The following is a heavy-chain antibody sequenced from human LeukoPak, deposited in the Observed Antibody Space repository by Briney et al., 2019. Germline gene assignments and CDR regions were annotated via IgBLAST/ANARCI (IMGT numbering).Heavy chain of an antibody. D-gene: IGHD6-19*01. CDR2: ISDSGGRT. Sequence: GGSLRLSCVASGFTFANYAMSWVRQAPGKGLEWVSAISDSGGRTYYADSVKGRFTISRDNSKNTLYLQMNSLRAEDTAVYHCVKQSVPGISHFDYWGQGTLVTVAS. J-gene: IGHJ4*02. V-gene: IGHV3-23*01. CDR1: GFTFANYA. CDR3: VKQSVPGISHFDY.